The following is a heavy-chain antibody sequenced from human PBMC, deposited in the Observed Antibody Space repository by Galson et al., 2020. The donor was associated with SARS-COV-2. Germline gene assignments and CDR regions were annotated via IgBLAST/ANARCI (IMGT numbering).Heavy chain of an antibody. CDR1: GGSISSSNYY. D-gene: IGHD5-18*01. CDR3: VRDPPPGRGGYTYGLDY. V-gene: IGHV4-39*07. CDR2: IYFSGST. J-gene: IGHJ4*02. Sequence: ASETLSLTCTVSGGSISSSNYYWAWIRQPPGNGLEWIGSIYFSGSTYCNPSLKSRVTISVDTAKNQFSLKLSSVTAADTAVYYCVRDPPPGRGGYTYGLDYWGQGTLVTVSS.